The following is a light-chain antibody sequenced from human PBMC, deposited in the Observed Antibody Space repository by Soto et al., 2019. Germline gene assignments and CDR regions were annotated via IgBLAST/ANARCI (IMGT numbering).Light chain of an antibody. CDR2: DAS. J-gene: IGKJ5*01. CDR3: QQYNNWLSIT. CDR1: QSVSSY. V-gene: IGKV3-11*01. Sequence: EIVLTQAPASGSLVRGERSAHCCRASQSVSSYLAWYQQKPGQAPRLLIYDASNRATGIPARFSGSGSGTEFTLTISSLQSEDFAVYYCQQYNNWLSITFGQGTRLEIK.